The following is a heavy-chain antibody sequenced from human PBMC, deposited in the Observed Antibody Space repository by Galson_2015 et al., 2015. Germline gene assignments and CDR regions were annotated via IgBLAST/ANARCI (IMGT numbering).Heavy chain of an antibody. Sequence: CAISGDSVSSNIVGWNWIRQSPSRGLEWLGRTYYRSSWNSDYAESVKRRLAINADTSRNQISLKLSSVTAADTAVYFCASDTKGHYDSSGTGFDPWGQGTLVTVSS. CDR1: GDSVSSNIVG. CDR2: TYYRSSWNS. J-gene: IGHJ5*02. D-gene: IGHD3-22*01. V-gene: IGHV6-1*01. CDR3: ASDTKGHYDSSGTGFDP.